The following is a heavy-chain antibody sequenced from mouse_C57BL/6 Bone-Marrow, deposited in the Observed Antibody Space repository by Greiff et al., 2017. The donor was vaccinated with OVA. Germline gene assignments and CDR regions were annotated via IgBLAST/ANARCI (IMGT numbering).Heavy chain of an antibody. Sequence: EVQVVESGGGLVKPGGSLKLSCAASGFTFSSYAMSWVRQTPEKRLEWVATISDGGSYTYYPDNVKGRFTISRDNAKNNLYLQMSHLKSEDTAMYYCARDRWLLQDYYAMDYWGQGTSVTVSS. CDR2: ISDGGSYT. CDR3: ARDRWLLQDYYAMDY. CDR1: GFTFSSYA. D-gene: IGHD2-3*01. J-gene: IGHJ4*01. V-gene: IGHV5-4*01.